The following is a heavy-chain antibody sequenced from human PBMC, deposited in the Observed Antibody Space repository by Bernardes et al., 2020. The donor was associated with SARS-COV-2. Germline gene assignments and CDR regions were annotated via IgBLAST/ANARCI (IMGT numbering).Heavy chain of an antibody. CDR1: GGSISSGGYS. D-gene: IGHD2-8*01. CDR2: IYHSGST. V-gene: IGHV4-30-2*01. CDR3: AGSQAYCTNGVCYDPLLYSMDV. Sequence: SETLSLTCAVSGGSISSGGYSWSWIRQPPGKGLEWIGYIYHSGSTYYNPSLKSRVTISVDRSKNQLSLKLSSVTAADTAVYYCAGSQAYCTNGVCYDPLLYSMDVWGQGTTVTVSS. J-gene: IGHJ6*02.